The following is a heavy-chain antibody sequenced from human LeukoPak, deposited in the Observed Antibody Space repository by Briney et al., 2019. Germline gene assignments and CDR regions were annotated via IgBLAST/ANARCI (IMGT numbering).Heavy chain of an antibody. CDR3: TRGTGAPNYFDF. Sequence: GASVKVSCKASGYTFTSYGISWVRQAPGQGLEWMGWISIHNGKINYAQKLQGRVTMTTDTSTSTAYMELRSLRSVDTAVYYCTRGTGAPNYFDFWGQGTLVTVSS. CDR2: ISIHNGKI. J-gene: IGHJ4*02. D-gene: IGHD7-27*01. V-gene: IGHV1-18*01. CDR1: GYTFTSYG.